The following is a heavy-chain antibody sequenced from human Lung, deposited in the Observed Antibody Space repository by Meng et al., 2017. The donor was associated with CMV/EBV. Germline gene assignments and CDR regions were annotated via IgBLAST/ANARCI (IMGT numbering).Heavy chain of an antibody. Sequence: VELVKFGSELKKPGDSVKVSCQAAGYTFTSSSMNWVRHAPGQGLEWMGWININTGNPTYAQGFTGRFVFSLDTSVSTAYLQIDSLKADDTAVYYCARGNGWRFDYWGQGTLVTVSS. CDR2: ININTGNP. V-gene: IGHV7-4-1*01. CDR1: GYTFTSSS. CDR3: ARGNGWRFDY. J-gene: IGHJ4*02. D-gene: IGHD6-19*01.